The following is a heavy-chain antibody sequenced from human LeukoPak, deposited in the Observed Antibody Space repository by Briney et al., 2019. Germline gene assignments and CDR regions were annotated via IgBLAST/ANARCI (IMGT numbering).Heavy chain of an antibody. CDR1: GYTFTSYG. Sequence: EASVKVSCKASGYTFTSYGISWVRQAPGQGLEWMGWISAYNGNTNYAQKLQGRVTMTTDTSTSTAYMELRSLRSDDTAVYYCASSPRSSTSCSLKYAFDIWGQGTMVTVSS. CDR2: ISAYNGNT. J-gene: IGHJ3*02. CDR3: ASSPRSSTSCSLKYAFDI. D-gene: IGHD2-2*01. V-gene: IGHV1-18*01.